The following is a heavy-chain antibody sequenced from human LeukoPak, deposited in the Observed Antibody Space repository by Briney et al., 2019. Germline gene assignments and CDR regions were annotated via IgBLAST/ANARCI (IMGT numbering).Heavy chain of an antibody. CDR3: AKLVGATVTSDY. V-gene: IGHV3-23*01. CDR2: IDHIGYTV. J-gene: IGHJ4*02. CDR1: GFTFRSNV. D-gene: IGHD4-17*01. Sequence: GGSLRLSCAASGFTFRSNVMTWVRQTPGKGLEWISAIDHIGYTVYYADSVKGRFTISRDNSNNTLYLLMNSLRAEDTAVYYCAKLVGATVTSDYWGQGTLVTVSS.